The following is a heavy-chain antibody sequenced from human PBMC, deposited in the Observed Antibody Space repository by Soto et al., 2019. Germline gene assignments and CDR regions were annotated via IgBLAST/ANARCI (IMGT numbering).Heavy chain of an antibody. Sequence: GASVKVSCKASGGTFSSYAISWVRQAPGQGLEWMGGIIPIFGTANYAQKFQGRVTITADESTSTAYMELSSPRSEDTAVYYCARELGYCTNGVCYSFFDYWGQGTLVTVSS. CDR1: GGTFSSYA. D-gene: IGHD2-8*01. CDR2: IIPIFGTA. CDR3: ARELGYCTNGVCYSFFDY. J-gene: IGHJ4*02. V-gene: IGHV1-69*13.